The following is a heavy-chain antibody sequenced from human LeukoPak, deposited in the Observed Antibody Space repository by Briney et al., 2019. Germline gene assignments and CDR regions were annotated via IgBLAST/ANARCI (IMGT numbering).Heavy chain of an antibody. D-gene: IGHD3-10*01. CDR1: GYTFTSYY. CDR2: INPSGSST. V-gene: IGHV1-46*01. J-gene: IGHJ4*02. CDR3: ARETSTYYYGSGSNDFDY. Sequence: ASVKVSCKASGYTFTSYYMHWVRQAPGQGLEWMGIINPSGSSTSYAQKFQGRVTMTRDTSTSTVYMELSSLRSEDTAVYYCARETSTYYYGSGSNDFDYWGQGTLVTVSS.